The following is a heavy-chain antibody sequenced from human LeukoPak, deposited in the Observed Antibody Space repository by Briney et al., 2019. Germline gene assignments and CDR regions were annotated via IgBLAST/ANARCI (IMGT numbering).Heavy chain of an antibody. Sequence: ESGPALVKPTQTPTLTCTFSGFSLSTSGMRVSWIRQPPGKALEWLARIGWDDDKFYSTSLKTRLTISKDTSKNQVVLTMTNMDPVDTATYYCARAYYDILTGYYPLDYWGQGTLVTVSS. CDR2: IGWDDDK. J-gene: IGHJ4*02. V-gene: IGHV2-70*04. CDR3: ARAYYDILTGYYPLDY. D-gene: IGHD3-9*01. CDR1: GFSLSTSGMR.